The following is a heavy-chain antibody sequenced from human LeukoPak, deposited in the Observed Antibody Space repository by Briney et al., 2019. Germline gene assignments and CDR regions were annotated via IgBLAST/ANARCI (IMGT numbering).Heavy chain of an antibody. V-gene: IGHV3-21*01. J-gene: IGHJ4*02. Sequence: GGSLILSCAASGFTFRNYRMNWVRQAPGKGLEWVSSICTSSTYIFYADSVKGRFTISRDNAKNSLYLQMNSLRAEDTAVYYCARDYDSSGYYYPVYEYWGQGTLVTVSS. D-gene: IGHD3-22*01. CDR1: GFTFRNYR. CDR3: ARDYDSSGYYYPVYEY. CDR2: ICTSSTYI.